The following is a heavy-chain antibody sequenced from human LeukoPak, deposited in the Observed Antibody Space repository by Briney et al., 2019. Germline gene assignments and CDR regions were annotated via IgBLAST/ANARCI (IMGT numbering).Heavy chain of an antibody. D-gene: IGHD3-22*01. CDR2: ISSSSSTI. Sequence: GGSLRLSCAASGVTFSVYSMNWVRQAPGKGLEWVSYISSSSSTIYYADSVKGRFTISRDNAKNSLYLQMNSLRAEDTAVYYCARDYYDSSGYSGYWGQGTLVTVSS. V-gene: IGHV3-48*01. CDR1: GVTFSVYS. CDR3: ARDYYDSSGYSGY. J-gene: IGHJ4*02.